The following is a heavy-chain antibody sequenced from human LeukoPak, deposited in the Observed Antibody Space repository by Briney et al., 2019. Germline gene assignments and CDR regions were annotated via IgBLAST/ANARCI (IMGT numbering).Heavy chain of an antibody. CDR2: IIPIFGTA. CDR1: GGTFISYA. J-gene: IGHJ1*01. V-gene: IGHV1-69*13. Sequence: SVTVSFKASGGTFISYAISWVRQAPGQGLEWMGGIIPIFGTANYAQKFQGRVTITADESTSTAYMELSSLRSEDTAVYYCARVSAVAGRAEYFQHWGQGTLVTVSS. D-gene: IGHD6-19*01. CDR3: ARVSAVAGRAEYFQH.